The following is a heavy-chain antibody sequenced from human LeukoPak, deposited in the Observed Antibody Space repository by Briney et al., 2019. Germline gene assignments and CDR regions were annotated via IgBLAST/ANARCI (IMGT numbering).Heavy chain of an antibody. J-gene: IGHJ4*02. V-gene: IGHV3-21*01. Sequence: GGSLRLSCAASGFTFSSHSMNWVRQAPGKGLEWVSYISSSSTYIYYAASVKGRFAVSRDNARNSLFLQMNSLRAEDSGIYYCARDPRLEISGMVIDMLDYWGQGTLVTVSS. CDR2: ISSSSTYI. CDR1: GFTFSSHS. D-gene: IGHD3-3*01. CDR3: ARDPRLEISGMVIDMLDY.